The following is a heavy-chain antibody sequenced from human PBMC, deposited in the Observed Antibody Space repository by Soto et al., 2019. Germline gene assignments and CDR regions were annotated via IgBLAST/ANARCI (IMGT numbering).Heavy chain of an antibody. CDR2: INPDNGNT. CDR3: ARGIAKGQLDP. J-gene: IGHJ5*02. D-gene: IGHD2-15*01. Sequence: RASVKVSCKASGYTFTRYTRNWVRQAPGQRLEWMGWINPDNGNTKSSQKFQDRVIITRDTSASTAYMDLSSLRYEDTAVYYCARGIAKGQLDPWGQGNLVTVYS. V-gene: IGHV1-3*01. CDR1: GYTFTRYT.